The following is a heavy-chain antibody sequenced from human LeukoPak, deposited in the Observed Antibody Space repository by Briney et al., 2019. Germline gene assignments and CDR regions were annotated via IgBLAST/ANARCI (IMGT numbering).Heavy chain of an antibody. J-gene: IGHJ6*02. CDR1: GGSFSGYY. CDR2: INHSGST. V-gene: IGHV4-34*01. Sequence: SETLSLTCAVYGGSFSGYYWSWIRQPPGKGLEWIGEINHSGSTNYNPSLKSRVTISVDTSKNQFSLKLSSVTAADTAVYYCVRGTNYYDSSGYYYYYGMDVWGQGTTVTVSS. D-gene: IGHD3-22*01. CDR3: VRGTNYYDSSGYYYYYGMDV.